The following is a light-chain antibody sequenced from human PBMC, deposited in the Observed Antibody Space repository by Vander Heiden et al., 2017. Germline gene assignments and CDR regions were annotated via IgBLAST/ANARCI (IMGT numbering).Light chain of an antibody. CDR1: QSVSSY. Sequence: DIVLTQSPATLSLSPGERATLSCRASQSVSSYLAWYQQKPGQAPRLLIYDASNRATGIPARFSGSGSGTDFTLTISSLEPEDFAVYYCQQRSNGPLLTFGGGTKVEIK. CDR3: QQRSNGPLLT. J-gene: IGKJ4*01. CDR2: DAS. V-gene: IGKV3-11*01.